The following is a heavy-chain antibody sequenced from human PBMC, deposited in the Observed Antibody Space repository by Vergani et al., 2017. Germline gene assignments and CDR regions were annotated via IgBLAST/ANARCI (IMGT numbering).Heavy chain of an antibody. D-gene: IGHD5-12*01. CDR2: FDPEDGET. V-gene: IGHV1-24*01. Sequence: QVKLVQSGAEVKKPGASVKVSCKASGYTFTGYYMHWVRQAPGQGLEWMGGFDPEDGETIYAQKFQGRVTMTEDTSTDTAYMELSSLRSEDTAVYYCATPRLRFSYYYYYGMDVWGQGTTVTVSS. CDR3: ATPRLRFSYYYYYGMDV. CDR1: GYTFTGYY. J-gene: IGHJ6*02.